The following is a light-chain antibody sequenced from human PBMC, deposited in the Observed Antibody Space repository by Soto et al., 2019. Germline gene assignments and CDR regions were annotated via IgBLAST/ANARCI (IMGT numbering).Light chain of an antibody. Sequence: QSALTQPPSASGSPGQSVTICCSGTSSDVGGYNYVSWYQQHPGKAPKLMIYEVSKRPSGVPDRFSGSKSGNTASLTVSGLQAEDEADYDCFSFTSTNTHVFGSGTKLTVL. CDR1: SSDVGGYNY. CDR2: EVS. J-gene: IGLJ1*01. CDR3: FSFTSTNTHV. V-gene: IGLV2-8*01.